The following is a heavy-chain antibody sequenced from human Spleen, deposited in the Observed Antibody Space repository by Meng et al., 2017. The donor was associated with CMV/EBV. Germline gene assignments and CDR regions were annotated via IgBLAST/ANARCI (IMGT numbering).Heavy chain of an antibody. CDR2: IIPILGIA. V-gene: IGHV1-69*04. D-gene: IGHD3-22*01. Sequence: SVKVSCKASGYTFTSYGISWVRQAPGQGLEWMGRIIPILGIANYAQKFQGRVTITADKSTSTAYMELSSLRSEDTAVYYCASATPYESLGWFDPWGQGTLVTVSS. CDR3: ASATPYESLGWFDP. CDR1: GYTFTSYG. J-gene: IGHJ5*02.